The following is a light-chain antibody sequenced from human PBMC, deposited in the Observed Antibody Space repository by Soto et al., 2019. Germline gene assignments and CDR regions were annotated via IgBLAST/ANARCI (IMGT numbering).Light chain of an antibody. V-gene: IGKV3-11*01. Sequence: EIVLTQSPATLSLSPGERATLSCRASQSVGSYLAWYLQKSGQAPRLLMYGAVNRATGIPARFSGSGSGTDFTLTISSLEPEDFAVYYCQQGSLWPYTFGQGTELEIK. J-gene: IGKJ2*01. CDR1: QSVGSY. CDR3: QQGSLWPYT. CDR2: GAV.